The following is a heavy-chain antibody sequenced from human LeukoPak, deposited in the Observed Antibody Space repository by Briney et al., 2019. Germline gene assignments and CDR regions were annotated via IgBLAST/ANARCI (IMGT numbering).Heavy chain of an antibody. CDR1: GFTFSSYA. J-gene: IGHJ4*02. Sequence: PGGSLRLSCAASGFTFSSYAMSWVRQAPGKGLEWVSAISGSGGSTYYADSVKGRFTISRDNSKNTLYLQMNSLRAGDTAVYYCAKDGDILSLHHPVDYWGQGTLVTVSS. D-gene: IGHD2-15*01. CDR3: AKDGDILSLHHPVDY. CDR2: ISGSGGST. V-gene: IGHV3-23*01.